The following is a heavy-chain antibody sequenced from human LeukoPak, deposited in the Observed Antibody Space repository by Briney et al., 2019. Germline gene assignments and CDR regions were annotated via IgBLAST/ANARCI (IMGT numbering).Heavy chain of an antibody. CDR2: IYFTETT. Sequence: SETLSLTCTVSGGSISSYWSWIRQSPGKGLEWIGYIYFTETTNYNPSLKSRLTISIDTSRNKFSPKLSSATAADTAIYYCVNGGSYLTKWGQGTLVTVSS. J-gene: IGHJ4*02. D-gene: IGHD3-10*01. CDR3: VNGGSYLTK. CDR1: GGSISSY. V-gene: IGHV4-59*01.